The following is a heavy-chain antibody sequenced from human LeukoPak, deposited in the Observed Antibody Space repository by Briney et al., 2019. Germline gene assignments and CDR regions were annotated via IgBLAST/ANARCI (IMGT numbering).Heavy chain of an antibody. J-gene: IGHJ4*02. CDR1: GFTFSSYG. CDR2: IRYGSNK. CDR3: ARGRVVQD. V-gene: IGHV3-30*02. D-gene: IGHD2-15*01. Sequence: PGGSLRLSCAASGFTFSSYGMHWVRQAPGKGLEWVAFIRYGSNKYYADSVKGRFTLSRDNAKNSLYLQMNSLRAEDTAVYYCARGRVVQDWGQGTLVTVSS.